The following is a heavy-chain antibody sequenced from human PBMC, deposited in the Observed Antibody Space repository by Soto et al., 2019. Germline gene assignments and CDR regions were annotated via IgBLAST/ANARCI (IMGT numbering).Heavy chain of an antibody. CDR1: GFTFSSYG. J-gene: IGHJ6*02. CDR2: ISYDGSNK. D-gene: IGHD6-13*01. Sequence: QVQLVESGGGVVQPGRSLRLSCAASGFTFSSYGMHWVRQAPGKGLEWVAVISYDGSNKYYADSVKGRFTISRDNSKNTLYLQMNRLRPDDTAVYYCAKEGDPRIAAAPYGMDVWGQGTTVTVSS. CDR3: AKEGDPRIAAAPYGMDV. V-gene: IGHV3-30*18.